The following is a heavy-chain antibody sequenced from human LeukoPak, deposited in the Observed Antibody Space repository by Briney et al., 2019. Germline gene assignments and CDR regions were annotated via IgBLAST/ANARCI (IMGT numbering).Heavy chain of an antibody. CDR1: GYTFTSYG. J-gene: IGHJ6*03. CDR2: ISAYNGNT. CDR3: ARDFGNIVVVPAARTYYYYYYYMDV. V-gene: IGHV1-18*01. Sequence: GASVKVSCKASGYTFTSYGISWVRQAPGQGLEWMGWISAYNGNTNYAQKLQGRVTMTTDTSTSTAYMELRSLRSDDTAVYYCARDFGNIVVVPAARTYYYYYYYMDVWGKGTTVTVSS. D-gene: IGHD2-2*01.